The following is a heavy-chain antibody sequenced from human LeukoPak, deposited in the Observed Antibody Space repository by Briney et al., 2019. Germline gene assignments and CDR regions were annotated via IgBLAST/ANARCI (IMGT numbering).Heavy chain of an antibody. J-gene: IGHJ3*01. CDR2: VSGNNGNT. Sequence: ASVKVSCKASGYTFTTYGISWVRQAPGQGLEWMGWVSGNNGNTNYAQKLQGRVTMTADTSTNTAYMKLRSLRSDDTAVYYCARDFFDVWGQGTMVTVSS. CDR3: ARDFFDV. V-gene: IGHV1-18*01. CDR1: GYTFTTYG.